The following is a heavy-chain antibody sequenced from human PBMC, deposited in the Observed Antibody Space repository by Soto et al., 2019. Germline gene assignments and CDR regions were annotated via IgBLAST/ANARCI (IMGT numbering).Heavy chain of an antibody. J-gene: IGHJ6*02. Sequence: PGGSLRLSCAASGFTFSNAWMSWVRQAPGKWLEWVGRIKSKTDGGTTDYAAPVKGRFTISRDDSKNTLYLQMNSLKTEDTAVYYCTTDLKNYYDSSGYYSGTVVYYYGMDVWGQGXTVTVSS. V-gene: IGHV3-15*01. D-gene: IGHD3-22*01. CDR1: GFTFSNAW. CDR3: TTDLKNYYDSSGYYSGTVVYYYGMDV. CDR2: IKSKTDGGTT.